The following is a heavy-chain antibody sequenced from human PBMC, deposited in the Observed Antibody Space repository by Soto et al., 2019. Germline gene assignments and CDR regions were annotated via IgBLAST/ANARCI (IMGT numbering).Heavy chain of an antibody. Sequence: QVQLVQSGAEVKKPGSSVKVSCKASGGTFSSYAISWVRQAPGQGLEWMGGIIPILGTANYAQKFQGRVTITADESTSTAYMELSSLRSEDTAVYYCARDFGPYYYDSSGYYYSPWGQGTLVTVSS. D-gene: IGHD3-22*01. CDR1: GGTFSSYA. CDR2: IIPILGTA. CDR3: ARDFGPYYYDSSGYYYSP. J-gene: IGHJ5*02. V-gene: IGHV1-69*01.